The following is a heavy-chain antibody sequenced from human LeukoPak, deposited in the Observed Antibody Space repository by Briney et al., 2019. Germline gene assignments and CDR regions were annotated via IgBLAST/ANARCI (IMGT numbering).Heavy chain of an antibody. D-gene: IGHD1-26*01. CDR2: IYSSGST. CDR3: AKSGGYGLIDY. CDR1: GGSISTSNYY. J-gene: IGHJ4*02. V-gene: IGHV4-39*01. Sequence: KPSETLSLTCTVSGGSISTSNYYWGRIRQPPGKGLEWIGNIYSSGSTYYNASLQSRVTISIDTSKNQFSLRLNSVTAADTAMYYCAKSGGYGLIDYWGQGTRVTVS.